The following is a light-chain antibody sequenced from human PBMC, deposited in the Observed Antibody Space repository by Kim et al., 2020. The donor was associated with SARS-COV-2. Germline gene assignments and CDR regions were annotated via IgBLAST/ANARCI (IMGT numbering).Light chain of an antibody. V-gene: IGLV4-69*01. CDR2: VYSDGRH. CDR3: QTWGSGIGA. CDR1: SGRINDG. Sequence: SVKRTCTLGSGRINDGIGGLQQQPGKGPRYLMRVYSDGRHTKGDGIPDRFSGSSSGSEYSLTISSLQSEDEADYYCQTWGSGIGAFGGGTQLTVL. J-gene: IGLJ2*01.